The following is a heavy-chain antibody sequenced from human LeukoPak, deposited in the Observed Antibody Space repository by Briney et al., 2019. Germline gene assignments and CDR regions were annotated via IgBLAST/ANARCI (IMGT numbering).Heavy chain of an antibody. CDR2: IYYSGST. V-gene: IGHV4-59*01. D-gene: IGHD3-22*01. CDR1: GGSISSYY. J-gene: IGHJ4*02. CDR3: ARGGGWAYYYDSSGYYPFDY. Sequence: SETLSLTCAVYGGSISSYYWSWIRQPPGKGLEWIGYIYYSGSTNYNPSLKSRVTISVDTSKNQFSLKLSSVTAADTAVYYCARGGGWAYYYDSSGYYPFDYWGQGTLVTVSS.